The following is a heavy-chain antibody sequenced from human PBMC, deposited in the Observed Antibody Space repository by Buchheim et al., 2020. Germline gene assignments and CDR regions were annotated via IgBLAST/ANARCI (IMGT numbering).Heavy chain of an antibody. D-gene: IGHD6-19*01. Sequence: QVQLVESGGGVVQPGRSLRLSCAASGFTFSSYGMNWVRQAPGKGLEWVAVISYDGSNKYYADSVKGRFTISRDNSKNTLYLQMNSLRAEDTAVYYCAKDLIAVAGLFDYWGQGTL. V-gene: IGHV3-30*18. CDR1: GFTFSSYG. J-gene: IGHJ4*02. CDR2: ISYDGSNK. CDR3: AKDLIAVAGLFDY.